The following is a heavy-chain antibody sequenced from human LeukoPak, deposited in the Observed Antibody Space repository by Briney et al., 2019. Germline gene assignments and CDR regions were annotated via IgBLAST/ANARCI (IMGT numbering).Heavy chain of an antibody. V-gene: IGHV3-30*03. CDR3: ATVHWDKAFDI. CDR2: ISYDGIEK. Sequence: GGSLRLSCAASGFIFSNSGMHWVRQAPGKGLEWVAVISYDGIEKYYADSVKGRFTISRDNYKNTLDLQMNSLRAEDTAVYYCATVHWDKAFDIWGQGTMVTVSS. J-gene: IGHJ3*02. CDR1: GFIFSNSG. D-gene: IGHD7-27*01.